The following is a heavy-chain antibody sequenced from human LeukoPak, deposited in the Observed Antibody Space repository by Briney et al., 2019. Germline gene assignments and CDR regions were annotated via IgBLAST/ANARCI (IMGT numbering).Heavy chain of an antibody. D-gene: IGHD4-17*01. V-gene: IGHV4-39*01. CDR1: GGSISSSSYH. Sequence: PSETLSLTCIVSGGSISSSSYHWGWIRQPPGKGLEWIGSIYHSGSTHYNPSLKSRVTISVDTSKNQFSLKLGSVAAADTAVYYCARHPTVTRRISWYFDLWGRGTLVTVSS. J-gene: IGHJ2*01. CDR2: IYHSGST. CDR3: ARHPTVTRRISWYFDL.